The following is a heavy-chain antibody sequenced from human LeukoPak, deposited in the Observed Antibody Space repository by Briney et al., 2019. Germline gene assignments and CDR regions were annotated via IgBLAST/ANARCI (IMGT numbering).Heavy chain of an antibody. V-gene: IGHV3-23*01. J-gene: IGHJ4*02. CDR2: ISDRGSRT. D-gene: IGHD3-22*01. CDR1: GITLSNYG. CDR3: AKRGVVIRVILVGFHKEAYCFDS. Sequence: GGSLRLSCAVSGITLSNYGTSWVRQAPGKGLEWVAGISDRGSRTNYADSVKGRFTISTDHPKNTLYLQMNSLRAEDTAVYFCAKRGVVIRVILVGFHKEAYCFDSWGQGALVTVSS.